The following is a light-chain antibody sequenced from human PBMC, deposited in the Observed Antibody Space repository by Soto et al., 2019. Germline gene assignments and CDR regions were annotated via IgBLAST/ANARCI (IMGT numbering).Light chain of an antibody. CDR2: DAS. V-gene: IGKV1-13*02. Sequence: ATQLTQSPSSLSASVGDRVTITCRASQGISSALAWYQQKPGKAPKLLIYDASSLESGVPSRFSGSGSGKDFPLTISSLQPEDFATYYCQKFDIYPITFGGGTKVDIK. CDR3: QKFDIYPIT. J-gene: IGKJ4*01. CDR1: QGISSA.